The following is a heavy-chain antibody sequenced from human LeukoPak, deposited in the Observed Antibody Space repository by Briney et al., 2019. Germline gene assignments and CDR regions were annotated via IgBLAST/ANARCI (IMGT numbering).Heavy chain of an antibody. CDR3: AREWVYYDSKAFDI. D-gene: IGHD3-22*01. J-gene: IGHJ3*02. CDR2: IYYSGST. Sequence: SETLSLTCTVSGGSISSGDYYWSWIRQPPGKGLEWIGYIYYSGSTNYNPSLKSRVTISVDTSKNQFSLKLSSVTAADTAVYYCAREWVYYDSKAFDIWGQGTMVTVSS. CDR1: GGSISSGDYY. V-gene: IGHV4-30-4*08.